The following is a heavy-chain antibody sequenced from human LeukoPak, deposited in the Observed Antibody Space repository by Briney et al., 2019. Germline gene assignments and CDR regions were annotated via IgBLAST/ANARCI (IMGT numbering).Heavy chain of an antibody. D-gene: IGHD3-3*01. J-gene: IGHJ4*02. V-gene: IGHV4-34*01. CDR3: ARGRTLFWSGNGYYFDY. CDR2: INHSGST. CDR1: GGSISSYY. Sequence: PSETLSLTCTVSGGSISSYYWSWIRQPPGKGLEWIGEINHSGSTNYNPSLKSRVTISVDTSKNQFSLKLSSVTAADTAVYYCARGRTLFWSGNGYYFDYWGQGTLVTVSS.